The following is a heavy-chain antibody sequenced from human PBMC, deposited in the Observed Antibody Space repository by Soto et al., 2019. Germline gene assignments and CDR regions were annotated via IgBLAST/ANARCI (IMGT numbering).Heavy chain of an antibody. V-gene: IGHV4-30-2*01. CDR3: ASGQQLARNY. CDR2: IYHSGST. J-gene: IGHJ4*02. Sequence: QLQLQESGSGLVKPSQTLSLTCAVSGGSISSGGYSWSWIRQPPGKGLEWIGYIYHSGSTYYNPSLKSRVTRSVDRSKTQFALRLSSVTASATAVYYCASGQQLARNYWGQGTLVTVSS. D-gene: IGHD6-13*01. CDR1: GGSISSGGYS.